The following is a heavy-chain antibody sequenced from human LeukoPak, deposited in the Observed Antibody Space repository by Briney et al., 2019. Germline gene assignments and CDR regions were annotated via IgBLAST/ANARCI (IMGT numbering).Heavy chain of an antibody. CDR3: ARVSSYGYSGYMDV. CDR1: GGSISSYY. D-gene: IGHD5-18*01. V-gene: IGHV4-59*01. Sequence: PSETLSLTCTVSGGSISSYYWSWIRQPPGKGLEWLGYIYYSGSTNYNPSLKSRVTISVDTSKNQFSLKLSSVTAADTAVYYCARVSSYGYSGYMDVWGKGTTVTVSS. J-gene: IGHJ6*03. CDR2: IYYSGST.